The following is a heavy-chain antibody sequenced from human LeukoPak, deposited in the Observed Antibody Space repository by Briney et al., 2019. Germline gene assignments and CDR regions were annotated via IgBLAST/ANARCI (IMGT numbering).Heavy chain of an antibody. D-gene: IGHD6-13*01. CDR2: ISYDGSNK. Sequence: GRSLRLSCAASGFTFSSYAMHWVRQAPGKGLEWVAVISYDGSNKYYADSVKGRFTISRDNSKNTLYLQMNSLRAEDTAVYYCAPLGGIAAAVDYWGQGTLVTVSS. V-gene: IGHV3-30-3*01. CDR3: APLGGIAAAVDY. CDR1: GFTFSSYA. J-gene: IGHJ4*02.